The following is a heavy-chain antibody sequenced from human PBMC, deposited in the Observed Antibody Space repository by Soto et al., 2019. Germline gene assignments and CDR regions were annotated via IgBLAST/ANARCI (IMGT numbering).Heavy chain of an antibody. CDR3: ARVAVITAAGTSDY. V-gene: IGHV3-11*06. CDR2: ISGTSDSI. J-gene: IGHJ4*02. CDR1: GFTFSDYY. Sequence: GGSLRLSCAASGFTFSDYYMSWIRQVPGKGLEWVAYISGTSDSILYADSVKGRFTISRDNAKNSLYLQMNSLRAEDTAVYYCARVAVITAAGTSDYWGQGTLVTVSS. D-gene: IGHD6-13*01.